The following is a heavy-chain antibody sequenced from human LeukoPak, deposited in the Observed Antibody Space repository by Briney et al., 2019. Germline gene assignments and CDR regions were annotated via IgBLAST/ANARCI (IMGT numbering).Heavy chain of an antibody. CDR3: AKGGLRVTDY. CDR1: GFIFSNYW. Sequence: PGGSLRLSCAASGFIFSNYWMHWVRQAPGKGLVWVSRVNNDGSSTTYGDSVKGRFTISRDNAKNTLYLQMNSLRAEDTAVYYCAKGGLRVTDYWGQGTLVTVSS. J-gene: IGHJ4*02. V-gene: IGHV3-74*03. D-gene: IGHD5/OR15-5a*01. CDR2: VNNDGSST.